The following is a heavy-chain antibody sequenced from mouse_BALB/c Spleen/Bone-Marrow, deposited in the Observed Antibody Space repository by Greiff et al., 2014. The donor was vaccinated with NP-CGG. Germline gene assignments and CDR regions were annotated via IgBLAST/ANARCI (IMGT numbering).Heavy chain of an antibody. J-gene: IGHJ2*01. CDR2: INPSTGYT. D-gene: IGHD2-1*01. V-gene: IGHV1-7*01. CDR1: GYIFTSYW. CDR3: ARSYGKNVDY. Sequence: QVQLQQSGAELAKPGAPVKMSCKASGYIFTSYWMHWVKQRPGQGLEWIGNINPSTGYTEYNQKFKDKATLTADKSSSTAYMQLNSLTSEDSAVYYCARSYGKNVDYWGQGTTLTVSS.